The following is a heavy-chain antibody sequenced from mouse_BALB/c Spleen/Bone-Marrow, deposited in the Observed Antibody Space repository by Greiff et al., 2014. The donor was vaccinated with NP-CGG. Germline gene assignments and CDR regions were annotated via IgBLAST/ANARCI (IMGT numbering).Heavy chain of an antibody. J-gene: IGHJ4*01. Sequence: VQLQQSGAELVKPGASVKLSCTASGFNIKDTYMHWVKQRPEQGLEWIGRIDPANGNTKYDPKFQGKATITADTSSNTAYLQLSSLTSEGTAVYYCARYYRYYYAMDYWGQGTSVTVSS. CDR1: GFNIKDTY. V-gene: IGHV14-3*02. CDR2: IDPANGNT. D-gene: IGHD1-1*01. CDR3: ARYYRYYYAMDY.